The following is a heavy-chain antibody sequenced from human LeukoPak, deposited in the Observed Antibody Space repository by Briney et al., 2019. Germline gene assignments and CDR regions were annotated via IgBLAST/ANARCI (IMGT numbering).Heavy chain of an antibody. CDR2: IYYSGST. CDR3: ARTDPPYCSSTSCSRKDAFDI. D-gene: IGHD2-2*01. J-gene: IGHJ3*02. CDR1: GGSISSYY. V-gene: IGHV4-59*01. Sequence: TSETLSLTCTVSGGSISSYYWSWIRQPPGKGLEWIGYIYYSGSTNYNPSLKSRGTISVDTSKNQFSLKLSSVTAADTAVYYCARTDPPYCSSTSCSRKDAFDIWGQGTMVTVSS.